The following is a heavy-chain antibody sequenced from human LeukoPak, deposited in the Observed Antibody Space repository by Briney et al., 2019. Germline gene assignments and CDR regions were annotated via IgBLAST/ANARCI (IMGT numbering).Heavy chain of an antibody. D-gene: IGHD3-22*01. CDR1: GFTFSSYG. V-gene: IGHV3-30*18. Sequence: PGGSLRLSCAASGFTFSSYGMHWVRQAPGKGLEWVAVISYDGSNKYYADSVKGRFTISRDNSKNTLYLQMNSLRAEDTAVYYCAKDRSYYDSSGSMDVWGQGTTVTVSS. CDR2: ISYDGSNK. J-gene: IGHJ6*02. CDR3: AKDRSYYDSSGSMDV.